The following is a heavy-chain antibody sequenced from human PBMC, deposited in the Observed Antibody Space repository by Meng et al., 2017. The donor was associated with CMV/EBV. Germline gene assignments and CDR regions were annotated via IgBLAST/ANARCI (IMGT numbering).Heavy chain of an antibody. Sequence: GQPQEAGPGLGKPSQTLSLPCTVSGGSISSGDYYWSWIRQPPGKGLEWIGYIYYSGSTYYNPSLKNRVTISVDTSKNQFSLKLSSVTAADTAVYYCARVTSRVAGAFDYWGQGTLVTVSS. D-gene: IGHD1-14*01. J-gene: IGHJ4*02. CDR2: IYYSGST. CDR3: ARVTSRVAGAFDY. V-gene: IGHV4-30-4*08. CDR1: GGSISSGDYY.